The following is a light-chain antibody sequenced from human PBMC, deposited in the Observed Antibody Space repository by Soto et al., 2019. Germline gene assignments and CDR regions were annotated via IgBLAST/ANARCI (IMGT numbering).Light chain of an antibody. J-gene: IGKJ5*01. CDR1: QSVSSY. CDR2: DAS. V-gene: IGKV3-11*01. Sequence: EIVLTPSPATLSLSPVERATLSCRASQSVSSYLAWYQQKPGQAPRLLIYDASNRATGIPARFSGSGSGTDFTLTISSLEPEDFAVYYCQKRSNWPITFGQGTQREIK. CDR3: QKRSNWPIT.